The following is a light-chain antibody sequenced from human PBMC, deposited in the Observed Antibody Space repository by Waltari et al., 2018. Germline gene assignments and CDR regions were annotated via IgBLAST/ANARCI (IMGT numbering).Light chain of an antibody. CDR2: GTS. J-gene: IGKJ2*01. CDR1: HSIGSR. CDR3: QQYNNWPPIT. V-gene: IGKV3-15*01. Sequence: EIVMTQSPATLSVSPGERVTLSCRASHSIGSRLAWYQQNPGQAPRLLIYGTSTRAPGIPARFSGSGSGTEFTLTISSLQPEDFAVYYCQQYNNWPPITFGQGTKLEI.